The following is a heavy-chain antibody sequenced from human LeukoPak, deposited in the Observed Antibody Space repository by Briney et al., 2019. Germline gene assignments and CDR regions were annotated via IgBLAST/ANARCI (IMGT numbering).Heavy chain of an antibody. J-gene: IGHJ5*02. CDR2: INHSGST. V-gene: IGHV4-34*01. Sequence: SSETLSLTCAVYGGSFSGYYWSWIRQPPGKGLEWIGEINHSGSTNYNPSLKSRVTISVDTSKIQFSLKLSSVTAADTAVYYCARDYATDWFDPWGQGTLVTVSS. CDR1: GGSFSGYY. CDR3: ARDYATDWFDP. D-gene: IGHD4-17*01.